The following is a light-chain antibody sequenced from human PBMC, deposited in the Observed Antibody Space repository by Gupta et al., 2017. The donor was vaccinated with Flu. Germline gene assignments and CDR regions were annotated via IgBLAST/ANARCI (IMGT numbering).Light chain of an antibody. Sequence: SSVGSATVDWYQQVPGMAPRLLIFANNQRPAGVPGRFSGSKSGTSASLAISGLQPEDEGDYYCATWIDALSGPVFGGGTKLVVL. V-gene: IGLV1-44*01. CDR2: ANN. J-gene: IGLJ2*01. CDR3: ATWIDALSGPV. CDR1: SSVGSAT.